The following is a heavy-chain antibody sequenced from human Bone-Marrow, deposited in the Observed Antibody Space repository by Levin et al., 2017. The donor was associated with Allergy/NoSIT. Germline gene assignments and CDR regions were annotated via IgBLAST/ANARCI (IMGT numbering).Heavy chain of an antibody. J-gene: IGHJ5*02. CDR2: IYYSGKT. CDR3: GRNDQYSGSAVGH. D-gene: IGHD5-12*01. CDR1: DGSISINTFF. V-gene: IGHV4-39*01. Sequence: NPSETLSLTCAVSDGSISINTFFWGWIRQPPGKGLEWIGSIYYSGKTYYNPSLKSRVDISIDTSKSQFSLKLASLTAADTAIYSCGRNDQYSGSAVGHWGQGILVSVS.